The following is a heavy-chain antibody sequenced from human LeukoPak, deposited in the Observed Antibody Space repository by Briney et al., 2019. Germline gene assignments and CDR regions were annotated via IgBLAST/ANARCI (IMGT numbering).Heavy chain of an antibody. CDR1: GYTFTGYY. V-gene: IGHV1-2*02. CDR2: INPNSGGT. D-gene: IGHD3-10*01. J-gene: IGHJ2*01. Sequence: ASVKVSCKASGYTFTGYYMHWARQAPGQGLEWMGWINPNSGGTNYAQKFQGRVTMTRDTSISTAYMELSRLRSDDTAVYYCARSSPYYYGSGSYYQNWYFGLWGRGTLVTVSS. CDR3: ARSSPYYYGSGSYYQNWYFGL.